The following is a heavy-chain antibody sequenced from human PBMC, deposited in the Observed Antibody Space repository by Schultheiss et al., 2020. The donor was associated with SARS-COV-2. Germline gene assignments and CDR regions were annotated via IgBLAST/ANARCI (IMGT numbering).Heavy chain of an antibody. J-gene: IGHJ5*02. D-gene: IGHD3-16*01. CDR3: ASEGGP. Sequence: GGSLRLSCAASGFTVSSNYVSWVRQAPGKGLEWVAVISYDGSNKYYADSVKGRFTISRDNSKNTLYLQMNSLRAEDTAVYYCASEGGPWGQGTLVTVSS. V-gene: IGHV3-30*03. CDR1: GFTVSSNY. CDR2: ISYDGSNK.